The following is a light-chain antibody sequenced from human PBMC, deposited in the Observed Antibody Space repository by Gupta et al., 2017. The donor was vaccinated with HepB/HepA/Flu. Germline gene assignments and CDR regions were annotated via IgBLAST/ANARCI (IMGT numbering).Light chain of an antibody. CDR1: RSITNN. J-gene: IGKJ1*01. CDR3: QQNYSYRT. CDR2: KAS. V-gene: IGKV1-5*03. Sequence: LQLTHYPSCLSASVGDRVTITCRVSRSITNNFAWYQQKPGKAPKVLIYKASSLESGVPSRFSGSESGTDFTLTISSLQPEDSATYYCQQNYSYRTFGQGTKVEIK.